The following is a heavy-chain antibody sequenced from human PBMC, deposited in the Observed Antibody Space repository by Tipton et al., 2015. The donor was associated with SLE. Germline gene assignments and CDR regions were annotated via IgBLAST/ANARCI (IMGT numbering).Heavy chain of an antibody. CDR1: GFTFSTYA. V-gene: IGHV3-30*04. J-gene: IGHJ4*02. D-gene: IGHD5-18*01. Sequence: SLRLSCAASGFTFSTYAMHWVRQAPGKGLEWVALISYDGSNKYYADSVKGRFTISRDNSKNTLYLQMNSLRAEDTAVYYCARDRVDTGVEHLCDFWCQGTRVTVSS. CDR3: ARDRVDTGVEHLCDF. CDR2: ISYDGSNK.